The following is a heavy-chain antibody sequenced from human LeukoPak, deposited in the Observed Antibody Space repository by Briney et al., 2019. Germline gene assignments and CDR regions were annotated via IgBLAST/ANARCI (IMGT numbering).Heavy chain of an antibody. Sequence: PGGSLRLSCAASGFTFSSYAMSWVRQAPGKGLEWVSAISGSGGSTYYADSVKGRFTISRDNSKNTLYLQMNSLRAEDTVVYYCAKDPGITPLYYYYMDVWGKGTTVTVSS. CDR2: ISGSGGST. CDR1: GFTFSSYA. CDR3: AKDPGITPLYYYYMDV. J-gene: IGHJ6*03. V-gene: IGHV3-23*01.